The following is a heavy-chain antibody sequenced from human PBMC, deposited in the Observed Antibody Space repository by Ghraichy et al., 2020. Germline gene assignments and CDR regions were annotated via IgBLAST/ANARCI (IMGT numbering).Heavy chain of an antibody. Sequence: SETLSLTCTVSGGSISSYYWSWIRQPAGKGLEWIGRIYTSGSTNYNPSLKSRVTMSVDTSKNQFSLKLSSVTAADTAVYYCARDLSRIAAAGTENAFDIWGQGTMVTVSS. CDR2: IYTSGST. CDR1: GGSISSYY. CDR3: ARDLSRIAAAGTENAFDI. D-gene: IGHD6-13*01. J-gene: IGHJ3*02. V-gene: IGHV4-4*07.